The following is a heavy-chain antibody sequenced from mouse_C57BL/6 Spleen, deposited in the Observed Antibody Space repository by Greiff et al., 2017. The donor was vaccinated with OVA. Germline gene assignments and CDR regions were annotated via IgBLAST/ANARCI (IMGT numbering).Heavy chain of an antibody. Sequence: EVKLVESGGGLVKPGGSLKLSCAASGFTFSSYAMSWVRQTPEKRLEWVATISDGGSYTYYPDNVKGRFTISRDNAKNNLYLQMSHLKSEDTAMYYCARVGADGYWYFDVWGTGTTVTVSS. CDR2: ISDGGSYT. D-gene: IGHD2-3*01. J-gene: IGHJ1*03. V-gene: IGHV5-4*03. CDR1: GFTFSSYA. CDR3: ARVGADGYWYFDV.